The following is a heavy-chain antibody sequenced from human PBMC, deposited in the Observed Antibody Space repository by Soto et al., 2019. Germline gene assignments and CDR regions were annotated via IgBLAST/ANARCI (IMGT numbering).Heavy chain of an antibody. V-gene: IGHV1-8*01. CDR3: ARGPMTMVRGGYYYYMDV. J-gene: IGHJ6*03. CDR1: GYTFTSYD. D-gene: IGHD3-10*01. Sequence: SVKASCKAPGYTFTSYDMNWVRQATGQGLEWMGWMNPNSGNTGYAQKFQGRVTMTRNTSISTAYMELSSLRSEDTAVYYCARGPMTMVRGGYYYYMDVWGKGTAVTVSS. CDR2: MNPNSGNT.